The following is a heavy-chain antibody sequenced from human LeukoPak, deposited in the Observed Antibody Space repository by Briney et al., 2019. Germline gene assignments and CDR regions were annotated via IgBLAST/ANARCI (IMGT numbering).Heavy chain of an antibody. V-gene: IGHV4-34*01. CDR2: INHSGST. CDR3: ARENSGWNDY. CDR1: GGSFSAHH. Sequence: PSETLSLTCAVYGGSFSAHHWSWIRQPPGKGLEWIGEINHSGSTNYNPSLKSRVTISVDTSKNQFSLKLSSVTAADTAVYYCARENSGWNDYWGQGTLVTVSS. D-gene: IGHD6-19*01. J-gene: IGHJ4*02.